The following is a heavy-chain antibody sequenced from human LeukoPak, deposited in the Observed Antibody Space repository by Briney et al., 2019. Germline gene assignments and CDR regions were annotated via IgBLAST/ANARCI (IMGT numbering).Heavy chain of an antibody. V-gene: IGHV3-7*03. CDR3: AKANAETVSHAFDI. CDR2: IKQDGSEK. Sequence: AGGSLRLSCAASGFTFSSYWMSWVRQAPGKGLEWVANIKQDGSEKYYVDSVKGRFTISRDNAKNSLYLQMNSLRAEDMALYYCAKANAETVSHAFDIWGQGTMVTVSS. CDR1: GFTFSSYW. D-gene: IGHD2-8*01. J-gene: IGHJ3*02.